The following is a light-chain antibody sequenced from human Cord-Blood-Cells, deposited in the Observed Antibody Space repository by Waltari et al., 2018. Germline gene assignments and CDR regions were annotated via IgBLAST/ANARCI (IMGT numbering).Light chain of an antibody. V-gene: IGKV3-20*01. CDR2: GAS. CDR1: QSVSSSY. CDR3: QQYGSSPFT. Sequence: EIVLTQSPGTLTLSTGERATLYCSDSQSVSSSYLAWYQQKHGQAPRLLIYGASSMATGTPDRFSGRGSGTDFTLTISRLEPEDFAVYYCQQYGSSPFTFGPGTKVDIK. J-gene: IGKJ3*01.